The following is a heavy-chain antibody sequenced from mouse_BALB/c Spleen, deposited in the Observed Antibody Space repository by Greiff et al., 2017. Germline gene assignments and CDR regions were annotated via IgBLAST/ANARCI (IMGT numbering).Heavy chain of an antibody. V-gene: IGHV5-6-5*01. J-gene: IGHJ1*01. D-gene: IGHD1-1*01. CDR1: GFTFSSYA. Sequence: EVMLVESGGGLVKPGGSLKLSCAASGFTFSSYAMSWVRQTPEKRLEWVASISSGGSTYYPDSVKGRFTISRDNARNILYLQMSSLRSEDTAMYYCARGHYGSYWYFDVWGAGTTVTVSS. CDR3: ARGHYGSYWYFDV. CDR2: ISSGGST.